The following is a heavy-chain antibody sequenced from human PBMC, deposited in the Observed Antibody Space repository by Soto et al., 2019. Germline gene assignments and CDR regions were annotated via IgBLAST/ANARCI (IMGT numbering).Heavy chain of an antibody. CDR2: ITPSSSTI. J-gene: IGHJ4*02. CDR1: GFTFSSYS. D-gene: IGHD3-16*01. Sequence: EVRLVESGGGLVQPGGSLRLSCAASGFTFSSYSMNWVRQAPGKGLEWVSYITPSSSTIYYADSVKGRFTISRDNAKNSVYLQMNSLRAEDTAVYYCASNSNWGAGYWGQGTLVTVSS. V-gene: IGHV3-48*01. CDR3: ASNSNWGAGY.